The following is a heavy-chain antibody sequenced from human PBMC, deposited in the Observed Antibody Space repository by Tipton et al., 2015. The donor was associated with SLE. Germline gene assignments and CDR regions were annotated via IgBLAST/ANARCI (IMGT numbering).Heavy chain of an antibody. V-gene: IGHV4-31*03. J-gene: IGHJ4*02. Sequence: TLSLTCTVSGDSISSGGYYWSWIRQHPGKGLEYIGYVHYRRNTYYNPSLRSRVTMSVDRSKNQFSLRLTSVTAADTAVYYCATELFRGYTSGWGPDYWGQGTLVTVSS. CDR1: GDSISSGGYY. CDR2: VHYRRNT. CDR3: ATELFRGYTSGWGPDY. D-gene: IGHD6-19*01.